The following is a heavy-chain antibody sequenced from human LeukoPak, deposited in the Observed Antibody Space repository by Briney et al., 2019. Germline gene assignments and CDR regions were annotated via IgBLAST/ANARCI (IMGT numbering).Heavy chain of an antibody. J-gene: IGHJ5*02. CDR1: GFSLRTSEVG. V-gene: IGHV2-5*02. CDR2: IYGDDDK. D-gene: IGHD2-2*01. CDR3: AHSRYCTSNTCGHWFDP. Sequence: SGPTLVNPTQTLTLTCSFSGFSLRTSEVGVGWIRQPPGKALEWLALIYGDDDKRCSPSLKGRLTVTKDTSKNQVVLSMANVDPVDTATYYCAHSRYCTSNTCGHWFDPWGQGTLAIVSS.